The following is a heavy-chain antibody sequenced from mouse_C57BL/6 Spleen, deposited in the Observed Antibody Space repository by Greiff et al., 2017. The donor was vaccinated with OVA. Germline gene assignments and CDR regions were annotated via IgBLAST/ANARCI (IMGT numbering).Heavy chain of an antibody. CDR2: INPYNGGT. Sequence: EVQLQQSGPVLVKPGASVKMSCKASGYTFTDYYMNWVKQSHGKSLEWIGVINPYNGGTSYNQKFKGKATLTVDTSSSTAYMELNSLTSEDSAVYYGARDAVVPTGFAYWGQGTLVTVSA. V-gene: IGHV1-19*01. D-gene: IGHD1-1*01. J-gene: IGHJ3*01. CDR3: ARDAVVPTGFAY. CDR1: GYTFTDYY.